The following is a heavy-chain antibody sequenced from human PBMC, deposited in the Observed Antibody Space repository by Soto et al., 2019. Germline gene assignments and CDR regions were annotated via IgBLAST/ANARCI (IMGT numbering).Heavy chain of an antibody. D-gene: IGHD3-3*01. CDR1: GGTFSSYA. J-gene: IGHJ5*02. CDR3: ARDPHEFWTSYWFDP. Sequence: SVKVSCKVSGGTFSSYAISWVRQAPGQGLEWMGGIIPIFGTANYAQKFQGRVTITADESTSTAYMELSSLRSDDTAIYYCARDPHEFWTSYWFDPWGQGTPVTVSS. V-gene: IGHV1-69*13. CDR2: IIPIFGTA.